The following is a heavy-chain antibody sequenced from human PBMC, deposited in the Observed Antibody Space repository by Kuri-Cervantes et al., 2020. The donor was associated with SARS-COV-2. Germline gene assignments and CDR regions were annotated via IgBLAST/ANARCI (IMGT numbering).Heavy chain of an antibody. V-gene: IGHV1-69*06. D-gene: IGHD3-10*01. CDR1: GGTFSSYA. CDR3: ARDPGIRALYGMDV. Sequence: SVKVSCKASGGTFSSYAISWVRRAPGQGLEWMGGIIPIFGTANYAQKFQGRVTITADKSTSTAYMEPSSLRSEDTAVYYCARDPGIRALYGMDVWGQGTTVTVSS. CDR2: IIPIFGTA. J-gene: IGHJ6*02.